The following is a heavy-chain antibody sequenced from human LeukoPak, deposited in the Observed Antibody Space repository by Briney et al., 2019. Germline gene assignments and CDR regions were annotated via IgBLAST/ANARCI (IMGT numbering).Heavy chain of an antibody. Sequence: SETLSLTCTVSGGSISSYYWSWIRQPPGKGLEWIGYIYYSGSTNYNPSLKSRVTISVDTSKNQFSLKLSSVTAADTAVYYCARLWVGATFPLIWGQGTMVTVSS. CDR2: IYYSGST. CDR1: GGSISSYY. CDR3: ARLWVGATFPLI. D-gene: IGHD1-26*01. J-gene: IGHJ3*02. V-gene: IGHV4-59*08.